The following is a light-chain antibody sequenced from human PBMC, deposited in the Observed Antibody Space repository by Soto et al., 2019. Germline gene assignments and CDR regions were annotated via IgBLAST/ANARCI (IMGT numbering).Light chain of an antibody. CDR3: SSSTSTSTGYV. V-gene: IGLV2-14*01. CDR2: EVS. Sequence: QSALTQPASVSESPGQSITISCTGTSSDVGGYNYVSWYQQHPGKAPKLMIYEVSNRPSGVSDRFFGSKSGNTASLTISGLHADDDDDYYCSSSTSTSTGYVFGTGTKLTVL. J-gene: IGLJ1*01. CDR1: SSDVGGYNY.